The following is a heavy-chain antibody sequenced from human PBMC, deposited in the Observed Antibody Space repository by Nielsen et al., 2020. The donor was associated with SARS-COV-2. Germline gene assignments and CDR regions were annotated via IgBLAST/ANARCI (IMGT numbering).Heavy chain of an antibody. CDR1: GGSISSSSYY. J-gene: IGHJ5*02. V-gene: IGHV4-39*07. D-gene: IGHD6-19*01. CDR3: ARGAGWFDP. CDR2: IYYSGST. Sequence: GSLRLSCTVSGGSISSSSYYWGWIRQPPGKGLEWIGSIYYSGSTYYNPSLHRPMISVDTSKNEFSLRLTSVTAADTALYYCARGAGWFDPWGQGTRVTVSS.